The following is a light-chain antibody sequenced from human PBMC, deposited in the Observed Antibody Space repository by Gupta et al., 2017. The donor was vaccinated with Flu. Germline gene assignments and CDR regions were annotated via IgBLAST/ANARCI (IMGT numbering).Light chain of an antibody. V-gene: IGKV1-5*03. Sequence: DIQMTQSPSTLSASVGDRVTITCRASQSISTWLAWYQQKPGKAPKLLISKASSLETGVPSRFSGSGSGTEFTLTISSLQPDDCATYYCQQYNSYCTFGQGTKLEIQ. CDR3: QQYNSYCT. CDR2: KAS. CDR1: QSISTW. J-gene: IGKJ2*02.